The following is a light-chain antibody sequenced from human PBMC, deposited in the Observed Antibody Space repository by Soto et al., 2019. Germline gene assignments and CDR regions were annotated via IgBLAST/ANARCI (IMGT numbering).Light chain of an antibody. CDR2: DAT. V-gene: IGKV3-11*01. CDR3: QQRTSWLS. CDR1: QSVSSY. J-gene: IGKJ2*01. Sequence: EIVLTQSPATLSLSPGERATLSCRASQSVSSYLAWYQQRPGQAPRLLIFDATNRASGIPARFSASGSGTDFTLTISSLEPEDFAVYYCQQRTSWLSFGQETKLEIK.